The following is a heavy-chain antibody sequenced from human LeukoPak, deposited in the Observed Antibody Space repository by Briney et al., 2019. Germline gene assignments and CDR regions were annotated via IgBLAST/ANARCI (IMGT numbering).Heavy chain of an antibody. CDR1: EFTFSSYG. D-gene: IGHD6-13*01. CDR2: ISGSGGNT. V-gene: IGHV3-23*01. J-gene: IGHJ4*02. Sequence: GGSLRLSCAASEFTFSSYGMSWVRQAPGKGLEWVSAISGSGGNTYYADSVKGRFTISRDNSKNTLYLQMNSLRAEDTAVYYCARGAAAADYWGRGTQVTVSS. CDR3: ARGAAAADY.